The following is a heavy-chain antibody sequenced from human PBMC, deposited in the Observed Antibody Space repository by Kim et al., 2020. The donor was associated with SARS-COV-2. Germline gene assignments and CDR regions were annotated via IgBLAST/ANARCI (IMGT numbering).Heavy chain of an antibody. J-gene: IGHJ4*02. V-gene: IGHV3-23*01. CDR3: AGYYDILTGYYPSHDY. D-gene: IGHD3-9*01. Sequence: DSVKGRFTISRDNSKSTLFLQMNSRRAEDTAVYYCAGYYDILTGYYPSHDYWGQGTLVTVSS.